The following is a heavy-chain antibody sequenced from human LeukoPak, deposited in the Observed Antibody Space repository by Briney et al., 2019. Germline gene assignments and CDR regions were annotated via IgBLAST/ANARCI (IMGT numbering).Heavy chain of an antibody. D-gene: IGHD4-17*01. Sequence: GGSLRLSCAASGFTFSSYDLNWVRQAPGKGLEWISYISSTGLTIHYADSVKGRFTISRDNAKNSLFVQMNSLRAEDTAVYYCARVHTSVPTLDYWDQGTLVPVSS. J-gene: IGHJ4*02. V-gene: IGHV3-48*03. CDR3: ARVHTSVPTLDY. CDR1: GFTFSSYD. CDR2: ISSTGLTI.